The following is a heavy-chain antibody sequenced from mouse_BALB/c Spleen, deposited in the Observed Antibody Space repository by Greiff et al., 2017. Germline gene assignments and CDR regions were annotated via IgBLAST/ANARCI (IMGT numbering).Heavy chain of an antibody. V-gene: IGHV5-4*02. Sequence: DVMLVESGGGLVKPGGSLKLSCAASGFTFSDYYMYWVRQTPEKRLEWVATISDGGSYTYYPDSVKGRFTISRDNAKNNLYLQMSSLKSEDTAMYYCARAYDYDYYAMDYWGQGTSVTVSS. CDR2: ISDGGSYT. J-gene: IGHJ4*01. CDR3: ARAYDYDYYAMDY. CDR1: GFTFSDYY. D-gene: IGHD2-4*01.